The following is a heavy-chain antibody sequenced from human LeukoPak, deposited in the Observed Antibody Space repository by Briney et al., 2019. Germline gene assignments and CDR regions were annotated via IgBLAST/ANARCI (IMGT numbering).Heavy chain of an antibody. J-gene: IGHJ4*02. CDR2: IYYSGST. CDR1: GGSISSSSYY. CDR3: ARGGQSYYYDSSGYAY. D-gene: IGHD3-22*01. Sequence: SETLSLTCTVSGGSISSSSYYWGWIRQPPGKGLEWIGSIYYSGSTYYNPSLKSRVTISVDTSKNQFSLKLSSVTAADTAVYYCARGGQSYYYDSSGYAYWGQGTLVTVSS. V-gene: IGHV4-39*07.